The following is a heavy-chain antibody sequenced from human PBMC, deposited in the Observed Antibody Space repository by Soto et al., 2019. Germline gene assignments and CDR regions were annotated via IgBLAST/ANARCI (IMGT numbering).Heavy chain of an antibody. CDR3: VHKVLREAAFDY. CDR2: IYWDDDK. CDR1: GFSLSTSVVG. V-gene: IGHV2-5*02. D-gene: IGHD6-13*01. J-gene: IGHJ4*02. Sequence: QITLTESGPTLLKPTQTLTLTCTFSGFSLSTSVVGVGWIRQPPGKALEWLALIYWDDDKLYSPSLKSSLSITNDTSKNKVVLTMTNMDPVDTATYYCVHKVLREAAFDYWGQGTLVTVSS.